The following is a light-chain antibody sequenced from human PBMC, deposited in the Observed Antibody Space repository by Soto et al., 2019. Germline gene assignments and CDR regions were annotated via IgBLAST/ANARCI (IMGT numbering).Light chain of an antibody. Sequence: EVVLTQSPATLSLSPGDRATLSCRASQSVSIDFAWYQQKPGQATRLLIYDASNRATGIPARFSGSGSGTDFTLTISSLEPEDFAVYYCQHRHNFGPGTKVDIK. CDR1: QSVSID. J-gene: IGKJ3*01. V-gene: IGKV3-11*01. CDR2: DAS. CDR3: QHRHN.